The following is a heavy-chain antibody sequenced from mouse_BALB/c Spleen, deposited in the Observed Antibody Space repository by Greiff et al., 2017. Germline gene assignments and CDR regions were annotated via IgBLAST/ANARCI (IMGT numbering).Heavy chain of an antibody. CDR1: GYSITSGYY. CDR3: AGYDYDVGYFDV. CDR2: ISYDGSN. V-gene: IGHV3-6*02. Sequence: EVKLMESGPGLVKPSQSLSLTCSVTGYSITSGYYWNWIRQFPGNKLEWMGYISYDGSNNYNPSLKNRISITRDTSKNQFFLKLNSVTTEDTATYYCAGYDYDVGYFDVWGAGTTVTVSS. J-gene: IGHJ1*01. D-gene: IGHD2-4*01.